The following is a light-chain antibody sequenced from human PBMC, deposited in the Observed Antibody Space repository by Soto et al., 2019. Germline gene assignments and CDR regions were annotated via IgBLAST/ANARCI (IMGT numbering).Light chain of an antibody. CDR2: STI. CDR1: IGVVTSGYY. V-gene: IGLV7-43*01. CDR3: LLYYGGAWV. J-gene: IGLJ3*02. Sequence: QAVVTQEPSLTVSPGGTVTLTCASSIGVVTSGYYPNWFQQKPGQAPRALIYSTINKHSWTPARFSGSLLGGQAALTLSGVQPEDEAEYYCLLYYGGAWVFGGGTKLTVL.